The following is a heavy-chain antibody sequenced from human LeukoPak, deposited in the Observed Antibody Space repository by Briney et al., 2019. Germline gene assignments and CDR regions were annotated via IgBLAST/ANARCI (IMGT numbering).Heavy chain of an antibody. CDR3: AAAAGYNWFDP. CDR1: GYSISSGYY. V-gene: IGHV4-38-2*01. J-gene: IGHJ5*02. Sequence: SETLSLTCAVSGYSISSGYYWGWIRQPPGKGLEWIGEINHSGSTNYNPSLKSRVTISVDTSKNQFSLKLSSVTAADTAVYYCAAAAGYNWFDPWGQGTLVTVSS. D-gene: IGHD6-13*01. CDR2: INHSGST.